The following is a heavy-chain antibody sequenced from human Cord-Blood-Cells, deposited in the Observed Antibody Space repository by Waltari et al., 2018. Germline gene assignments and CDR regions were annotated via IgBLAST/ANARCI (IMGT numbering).Heavy chain of an antibody. CDR1: GYTFTSYD. V-gene: IGHV1-8*01. J-gene: IGHJ3*02. D-gene: IGHD1-1*01. CDR2: MNPTSGNT. CDR3: ARGDTTGDLAFDI. Sequence: VQLVQSGAEVKKPGASVQVSCKASGYTFTSYDINWVRQATGQGLEWMGWMNPTSGNTGYAQKFQGRVTMARNTSISTAYMVLSSLRSEETAVYYCARGDTTGDLAFDIWGQGTMVTVSS.